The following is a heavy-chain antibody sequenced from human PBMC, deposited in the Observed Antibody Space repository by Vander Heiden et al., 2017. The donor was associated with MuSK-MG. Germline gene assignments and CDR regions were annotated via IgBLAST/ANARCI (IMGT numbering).Heavy chain of an antibody. V-gene: IGHV5-10-1*03. CDR2: IDPSDSYT. D-gene: IGHD6-19*01. CDR3: ARLSFGYSSGWYGPDVDY. J-gene: IGHJ4*02. Sequence: EVQLVQSGAEVKRPGESLRISCKGSGYSFTSYWISWVRQMPGKGLEWMGRIDPSDSYTNYSPSFQGHVTISADKSISTAYLQWSSLKAADTAMYYCARLSFGYSSGWYGPDVDYWGQGTLVTVSS. CDR1: GYSFTSYW.